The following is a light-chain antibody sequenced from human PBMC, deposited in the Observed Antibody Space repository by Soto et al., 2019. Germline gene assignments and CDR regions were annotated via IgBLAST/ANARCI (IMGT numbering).Light chain of an antibody. CDR3: QQYNNWPPWT. CDR2: GAS. Sequence: EIVMTQSPATLSVSPGERATLSCRASQSVSSNLAWYQQKPGQAPRLLIYGASTRATGIPARFSGSGSGTEFTLTISILQAEDFAVYYCQQYNNWPPWTFGKGPKVEIK. CDR1: QSVSSN. V-gene: IGKV3-15*01. J-gene: IGKJ1*01.